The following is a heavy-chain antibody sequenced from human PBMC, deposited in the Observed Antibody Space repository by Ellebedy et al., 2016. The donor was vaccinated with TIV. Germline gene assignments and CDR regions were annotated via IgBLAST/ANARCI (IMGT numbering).Heavy chain of an antibody. D-gene: IGHD3-3*01. CDR1: GFILSNYW. CDR3: ARDGVGLIDLDS. J-gene: IGHJ4*02. V-gene: IGHV3-74*01. CDR2: IRGDGIST. Sequence: GGSLRLSXAASGFILSNYWMHWVRQVPRKGLVWVSHIRGDGISTSYADSVKGRFTISRDNAKNTMYLQMNSLRAEDTAVYYCARDGVGLIDLDSWGQGTLVTVSS.